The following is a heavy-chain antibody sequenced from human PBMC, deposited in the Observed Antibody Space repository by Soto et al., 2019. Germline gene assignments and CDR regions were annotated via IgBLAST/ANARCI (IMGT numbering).Heavy chain of an antibody. CDR1: GYTFTNYA. V-gene: IGHV1-3*01. CDR3: ARGAKEWLVRGGVSFDY. D-gene: IGHD6-19*01. Sequence: QVQLVQSGAEVKKPGASVKVSCKASGYTFTNYAMHWMRQAPGQRLEWMGWINAGNGNTKYSQKFQGRVTITRDTSASTAYMELSSLRSEDTAVYYCARGAKEWLVRGGVSFDYWGQGTLVTVSS. CDR2: INAGNGNT. J-gene: IGHJ4*02.